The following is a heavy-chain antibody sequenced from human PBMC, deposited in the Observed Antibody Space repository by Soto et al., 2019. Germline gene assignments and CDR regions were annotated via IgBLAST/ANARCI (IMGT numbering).Heavy chain of an antibody. J-gene: IGHJ5*01. D-gene: IGHD4-4*01. CDR3: TSEKGWRQSPLDS. V-gene: IGHV3-15*01. CDR1: GFIFRNAW. Sequence: PGGSLRLSCAAFGFIFRNAWMSWVRQAPGKGLEWVGRIKSKSSGGTTDYAAPVEGRVAITRDDSKSILYLQMTSLTIEDTAVYFCTSEKGWRQSPLDSWGQGALVTVSS. CDR2: IKSKSSGGTT.